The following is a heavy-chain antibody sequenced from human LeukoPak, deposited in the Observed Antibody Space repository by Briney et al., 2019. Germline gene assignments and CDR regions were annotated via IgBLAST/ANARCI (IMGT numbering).Heavy chain of an antibody. V-gene: IGHV3-66*01. Sequence: GGSLRLSCAVSGFTVTNDYMNWVRQAPGKGLEWVSIIYSGGSTYYADSVKGRFTISRDSSNNALFLQMTNLRAEDSGLYYCATDVRSSPLGFWGHGTLVTVSS. J-gene: IGHJ4*01. CDR3: ATDVRSSPLGF. D-gene: IGHD6-19*01. CDR2: IYSGGST. CDR1: GFTVTNDY.